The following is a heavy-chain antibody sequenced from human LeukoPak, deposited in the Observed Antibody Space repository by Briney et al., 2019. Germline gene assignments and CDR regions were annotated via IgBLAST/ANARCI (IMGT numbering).Heavy chain of an antibody. J-gene: IGHJ3*02. V-gene: IGHV3-30*18. CDR3: AKIGAGIAFDI. CDR2: ISYDGSNK. D-gene: IGHD6-19*01. Sequence: GGSLRLSCAASGFTFSSYGMHWVRQAPGKGLEWVAVISYDGSNKYYADSVKGRFTISRNKSKNTLYLQMNSLRAEDTAVYYCAKIGAGIAFDIWGQGTMVTVSS. CDR1: GFTFSSYG.